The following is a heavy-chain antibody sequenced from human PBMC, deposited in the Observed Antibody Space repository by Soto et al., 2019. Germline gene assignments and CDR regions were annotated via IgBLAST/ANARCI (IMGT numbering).Heavy chain of an antibody. CDR2: IKQDGGEK. J-gene: IGHJ5*02. CDR1: GFTFNSYC. CDR3: ARDATPESPSSGWFGP. V-gene: IGHV3-7*01. D-gene: IGHD7-27*01. Sequence: EVQLVESGGGLVQPGGSLRLSCAASGFTFNSYCMIWVRQTPGKGLEWVANIKQDGGEKHYVDPVKGRFTISRDNAKNSLHLQMNSLRAEDTGVYYCARDATPESPSSGWFGPWGQGALVTVSS.